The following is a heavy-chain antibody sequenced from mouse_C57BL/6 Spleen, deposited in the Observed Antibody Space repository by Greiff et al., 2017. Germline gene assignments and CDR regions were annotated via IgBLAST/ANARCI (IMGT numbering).Heavy chain of an antibody. Sequence: QVQLQQPGTELVKPGASVKLSCKASGYTFTSYWMHWVKQRPGQGLEWIGNINPSNGGTNYNEKFKSKDTLTVDKSSSTAYMQLSSLTSEDSAVYYCARKGKPLYAMDYWGQGTSVTVSS. V-gene: IGHV1-53*01. CDR1: GYTFTSYW. J-gene: IGHJ4*01. CDR2: INPSNGGT. CDR3: ARKGKPLYAMDY.